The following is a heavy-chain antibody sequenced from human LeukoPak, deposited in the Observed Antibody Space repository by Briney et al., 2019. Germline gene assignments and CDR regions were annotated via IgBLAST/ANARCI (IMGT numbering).Heavy chain of an antibody. CDR2: IKSKTDGGTT. CDR1: GFTFSGYA. Sequence: GGSLRLSCSASGFTFSGYAMHWVRQAPGKGLEWVGRIKSKTDGGTTDYVAPVKGRFTISRDDSKDTLYLQMNSLKTEDTAVYYCTTLRSTWGYWGQGTLVTVSS. J-gene: IGHJ4*02. V-gene: IGHV3-15*01. CDR3: TTLRSTWGY. D-gene: IGHD7-27*01.